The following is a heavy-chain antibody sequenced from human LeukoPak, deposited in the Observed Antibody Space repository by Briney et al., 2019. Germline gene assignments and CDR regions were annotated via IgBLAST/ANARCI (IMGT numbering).Heavy chain of an antibody. J-gene: IGHJ4*02. CDR2: INHSGST. CDR1: GGSFSGYY. Sequence: SETLSLTCAVYGGSFSGYYWSWIRQPPGKGLEWIGEINHSGSTNYNPSLKSRVTISVDTSKNQFSLKLSSVTAADTAVYYCARAGMDGGGGLPFDYWGQGTLVTVSS. V-gene: IGHV4-34*01. CDR3: ARAGMDGGGGLPFDY. D-gene: IGHD3-16*01.